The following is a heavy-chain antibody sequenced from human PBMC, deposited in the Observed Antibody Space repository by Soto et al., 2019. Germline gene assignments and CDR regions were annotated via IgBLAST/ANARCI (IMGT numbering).Heavy chain of an antibody. CDR2: ISSSSSYI. J-gene: IGHJ3*02. D-gene: IGHD6-19*01. CDR3: ASSPVAGTKRGAFDI. Sequence: LGGSLRLSCAASGFTFSSYSMNWVRQAPGKGLEWVSSISSSSSYIYYADSVKGRFTISRDNAKNSLYLQMNSLRAEDTAVYYCASSPVAGTKRGAFDIWGQGTMVTVSS. V-gene: IGHV3-21*01. CDR1: GFTFSSYS.